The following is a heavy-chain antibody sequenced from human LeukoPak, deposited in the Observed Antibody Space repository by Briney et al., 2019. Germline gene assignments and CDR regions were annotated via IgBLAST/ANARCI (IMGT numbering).Heavy chain of an antibody. CDR3: ARVLRFLEWSVPNDAFDI. V-gene: IGHV3-66*01. CDR1: GFTVSSNY. J-gene: IGHJ3*02. Sequence: PGGSLRLSCAASGFTVSSNYMSWVRQAPGKGLEWVSVIYSGGSTYYADSVKGRFTISRDNSKNTLYLQMNSLRAEDTAVYYCARVLRFLEWSVPNDAFDIWGQGTMVTVSS. D-gene: IGHD3-3*01. CDR2: IYSGGST.